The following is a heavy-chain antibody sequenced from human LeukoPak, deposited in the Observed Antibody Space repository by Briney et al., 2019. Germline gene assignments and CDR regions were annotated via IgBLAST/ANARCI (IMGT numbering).Heavy chain of an antibody. CDR1: GFTLSTYW. J-gene: IGHJ6*02. CDR3: TRNPGMDV. CDR2: INGDGSSS. V-gene: IGHV3-74*01. Sequence: PGGSLRLSCAASGFTLSTYWMHWVRQAPGKGLVWVSRINGDGSSSTYADSVKGRFTISRDNAKNTLCLQMNSLRTEDTAVYYCTRNPGMDVWGQGTTVTVSS.